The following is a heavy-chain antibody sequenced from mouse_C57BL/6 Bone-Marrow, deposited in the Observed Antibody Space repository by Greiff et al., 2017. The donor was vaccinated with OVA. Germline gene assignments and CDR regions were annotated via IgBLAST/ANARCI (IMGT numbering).Heavy chain of an antibody. CDR3: TSSSYGND. Sequence: EVKLMESGAELVRPGASVKLSCTASGFNIKDDYMHWVKQRPEQGLEWIGWIDPENGDTEYASKFQGKATITADTSSNTAYLQLSSLTSEDTAVYYCTSSSYGNDWGQGTTLTVSA. CDR1: GFNIKDDY. CDR2: IDPENGDT. J-gene: IGHJ2*01. D-gene: IGHD2-1*01. V-gene: IGHV14-4*01.